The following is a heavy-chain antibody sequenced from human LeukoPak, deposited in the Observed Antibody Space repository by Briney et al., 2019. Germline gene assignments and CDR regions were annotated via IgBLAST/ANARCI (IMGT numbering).Heavy chain of an antibody. CDR3: ARDLGGYSYGSHFDY. CDR1: GFTFSSYS. J-gene: IGHJ4*02. V-gene: IGHV3-21*01. CDR2: I. Sequence: GGSLRLSCAASGFTFSSYSLNWVRQAPGKGLEWVSSIVKGRFTISRDNAKNSLYLQMNSLRAEDTAVYYCARDLGGYSYGSHFDYWGQGTLVTVSS. D-gene: IGHD5-18*01.